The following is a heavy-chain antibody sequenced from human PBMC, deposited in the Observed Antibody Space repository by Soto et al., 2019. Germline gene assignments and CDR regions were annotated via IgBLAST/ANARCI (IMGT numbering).Heavy chain of an antibody. CDR2: ISVSVGST. J-gene: IGHJ4*02. V-gene: IGHV3-23*01. CDR3: AKDPYDDGSGSYFDY. CDR1: GFAFSNYD. Sequence: PWGSRRLSCAASGFAFSNYDMSWVRQAPGKGLEWVSAISVSVGSTDCADSVRGRFTISRDSSKNTLYLQMNSLRVEDTAVYYCAKDPYDDGSGSYFDYWGKGSMVTVSS. D-gene: IGHD3-10*01.